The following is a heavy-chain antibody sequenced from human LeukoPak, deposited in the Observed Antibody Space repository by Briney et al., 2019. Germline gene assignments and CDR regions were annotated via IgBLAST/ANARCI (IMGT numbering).Heavy chain of an antibody. CDR3: AKEGVEVVPAN. V-gene: IGHV3-23*01. Sequence: GGSLRLSCAASGFTFSSYDMTWVRQVPGKGLEWVSAISGSGGSTSYADSVKGRFTISRDNSKDTLYLQMNSLRAEDTAVYYCAKEGVEVVPANWGQGTLVTVSS. J-gene: IGHJ4*02. D-gene: IGHD2-2*01. CDR1: GFTFSSYD. CDR2: ISGSGGST.